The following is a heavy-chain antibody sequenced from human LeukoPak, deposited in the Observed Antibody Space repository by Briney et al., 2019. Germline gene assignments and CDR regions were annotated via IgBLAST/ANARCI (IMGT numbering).Heavy chain of an antibody. CDR3: ARDSGSGSYSDY. CDR2: ISSSSSYI. J-gene: IGHJ4*02. V-gene: IGHV3-21*01. D-gene: IGHD3-10*01. Sequence: GGSLRLSCAASGFTFSSYSMNWVRQAPGKGLEWVSSISSSSSYIYYADSVKGRFTISRDNAKNTLYLQMNSLRAEDTAVYYCARDSGSGSYSDYWGQGTLVTVSS. CDR1: GFTFSSYS.